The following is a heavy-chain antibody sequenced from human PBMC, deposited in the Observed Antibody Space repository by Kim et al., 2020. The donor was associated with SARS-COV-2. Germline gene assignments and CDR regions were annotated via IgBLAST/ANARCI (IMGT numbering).Heavy chain of an antibody. CDR2: IYYSGST. D-gene: IGHD3-3*01. CDR3: ARAGNTIFGVEQIFDI. V-gene: IGHV4-59*01. J-gene: IGHJ3*02. CDR1: GGSISSYY. Sequence: SETLSLTCTVSGGSISSYYWSWIRQPPGKGLEWIGYIYYSGSTNYNPSLKSRVTISVDTSKNQFSLKLSSVTAADTAVYYCARAGNTIFGVEQIFDIWGQGTMVTVSS.